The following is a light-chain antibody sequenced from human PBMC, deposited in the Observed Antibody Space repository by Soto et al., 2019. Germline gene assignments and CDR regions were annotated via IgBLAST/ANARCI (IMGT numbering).Light chain of an antibody. Sequence: EIVLTQSPGTLSLSPGERATLSCRASQSVSSSYLAWHQQKPGQAPRLLTYGASTRATGIPDRFSGSGSGTDFTLTISRLEPEDFAVYYCQQYGSSPWTFGQGTKVEIK. J-gene: IGKJ1*01. CDR1: QSVSSSY. CDR3: QQYGSSPWT. V-gene: IGKV3-20*01. CDR2: GAS.